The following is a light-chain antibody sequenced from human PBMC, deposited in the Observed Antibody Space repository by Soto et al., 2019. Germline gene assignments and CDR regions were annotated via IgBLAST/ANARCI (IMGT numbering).Light chain of an antibody. CDR3: QQYGSLPGT. CDR1: QSVSSSY. V-gene: IGKV3-20*01. CDR2: GAS. J-gene: IGKJ1*01. Sequence: EIVLTQSPGTLSLSPGERATLSCRASQSVSSSYLAWYQQKPGQAPRLLIYGASSRATGIPDRFSGSGSGTDFTLTICRLEPEDFAVYYCQQYGSLPGTFGQGTKVDIK.